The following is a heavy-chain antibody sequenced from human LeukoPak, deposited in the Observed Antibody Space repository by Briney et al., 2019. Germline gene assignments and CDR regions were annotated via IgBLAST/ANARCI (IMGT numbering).Heavy chain of an antibody. CDR3: ARDSDSSGWATFDY. V-gene: IGHV1-69*05. CDR1: GYTFTGYY. J-gene: IGHJ4*02. D-gene: IGHD6-19*01. CDR2: IIPIFGTA. Sequence: SVKVSCKASGYTFTGYYMHWVRQAPGQGLEWMGGIIPIFGTANYAQKFQGRVTITTDESTSTAYMELSSLRSEDTAVYYCARDSDSSGWATFDYWGQGTLVTVSS.